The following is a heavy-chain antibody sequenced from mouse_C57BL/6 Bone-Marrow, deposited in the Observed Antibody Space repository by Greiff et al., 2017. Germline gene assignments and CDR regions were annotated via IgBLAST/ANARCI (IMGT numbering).Heavy chain of an antibody. J-gene: IGHJ1*03. Sequence: EVQLQQSGAELVRPGASVKLSCTASGFNIKDDYMHWVKPRPEQGLEWIGWIDPENGDTEYASKFQGKATITADTSSNTAYLQLSSLTSEDTAVYYCTTKGYDGGWYFDVWGTGTTVTVSS. V-gene: IGHV14-4*01. D-gene: IGHD2-2*01. CDR3: TTKGYDGGWYFDV. CDR2: IDPENGDT. CDR1: GFNIKDDY.